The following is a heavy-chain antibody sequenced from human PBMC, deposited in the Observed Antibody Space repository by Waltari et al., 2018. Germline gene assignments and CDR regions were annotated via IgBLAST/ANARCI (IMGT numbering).Heavy chain of an antibody. CDR3: ARDGGVAATGWFDP. Sequence: QVQLQESGPGLVEPSETLSLTCTVSGYSISSGYYWGWIRQPPGKGLEWIGSIYQSGSTYYNPSLKSRVTISVDTSKNQFSLKLSSVTAADTAVYYCARDGGVAATGWFDPWGQGTLVTVSS. CDR2: IYQSGST. J-gene: IGHJ5*02. D-gene: IGHD2-15*01. V-gene: IGHV4-38-2*02. CDR1: GYSISSGYY.